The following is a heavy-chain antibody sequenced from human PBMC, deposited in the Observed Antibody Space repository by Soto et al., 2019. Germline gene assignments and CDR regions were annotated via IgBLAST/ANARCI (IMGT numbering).Heavy chain of an antibody. V-gene: IGHV3-23*01. CDR2: ISGSGGST. CDR3: AKATSIMRQSDYYYGMDV. J-gene: IGHJ6*02. Sequence: SGGSLRLSCAASGFTFSSYAMSWVRQAPGKGLEWVSAISGSGGSTYYADSVKGRFTISRDNSKNTLYLQMNSLRAEDTAVYYCAKATSIMRQSDYYYGMDVWGQGTTVTVSS. D-gene: IGHD2-8*01. CDR1: GFTFSSYA.